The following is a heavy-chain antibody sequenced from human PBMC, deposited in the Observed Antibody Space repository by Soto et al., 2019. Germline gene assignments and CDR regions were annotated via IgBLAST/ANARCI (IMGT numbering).Heavy chain of an antibody. CDR1: GFTFSSYW. Sequence: GGSLRLSCAASGFTFSSYWMSWVRQAPGKGLEWVANIKQDGSEKYYVDSVKGRFTISRDNAKNSLYLQMNSLRAEDTAVYYCARVPGSGSYHRTFYWYFDLWGRGTLVTVSS. V-gene: IGHV3-7*01. D-gene: IGHD3-10*01. CDR3: ARVPGSGSYHRTFYWYFDL. CDR2: IKQDGSEK. J-gene: IGHJ2*01.